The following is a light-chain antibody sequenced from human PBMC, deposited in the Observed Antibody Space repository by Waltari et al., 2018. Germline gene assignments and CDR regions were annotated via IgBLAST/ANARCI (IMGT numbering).Light chain of an antibody. J-gene: IGLJ3*02. CDR3: CSYAGGHTLV. CDR2: EAS. V-gene: IGLV2-23*02. Sequence: QSALTQPASGSGSAGQSITISCTGTSSDVGPYNLVSWYQQHPGKGPKLMLYEASNGPSGVSHRFSGSKTGNTASLTISGLQAEDEADYFCCSYAGGHTLVFGGGTKLTVL. CDR1: SSDVGPYNL.